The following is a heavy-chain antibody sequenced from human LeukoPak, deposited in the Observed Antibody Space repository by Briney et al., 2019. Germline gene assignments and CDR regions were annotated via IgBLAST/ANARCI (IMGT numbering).Heavy chain of an antibody. J-gene: IGHJ3*02. CDR2: ISYDGSNK. CDR1: GFTFSSYG. V-gene: IGHV3-30*03. CDR3: AVVAAPLDAFDI. Sequence: GGSLRLSCAASGFTFSSYGMHWVRQAPGKGLEWVAVISYDGSNKYYADSVKGRFTISRDNSKNTLYLQRNSLRAEDTAVYYCAVVAAPLDAFDIWGQGTMVTVSS. D-gene: IGHD2-15*01.